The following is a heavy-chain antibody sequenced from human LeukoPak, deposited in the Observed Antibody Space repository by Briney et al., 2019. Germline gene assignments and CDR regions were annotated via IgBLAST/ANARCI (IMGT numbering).Heavy chain of an antibody. Sequence: GGSLRLSCEASGFTFGSHAMCWVRQAPGKGLEWVAGIFGSGGSPHYADPVKGRFTISRDNSRNTVYLQINSLRAEDTAVYYCGKTTVGYSSGQKPAWPVDYWGQGTLVTVSS. CDR3: GKTTVGYSSGQKPAWPVDY. CDR2: IFGSGGSP. V-gene: IGHV3-23*01. D-gene: IGHD5-18*01. J-gene: IGHJ4*02. CDR1: GFTFGSHA.